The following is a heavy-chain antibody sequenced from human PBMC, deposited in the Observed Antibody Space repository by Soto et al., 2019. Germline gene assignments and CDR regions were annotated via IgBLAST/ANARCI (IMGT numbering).Heavy chain of an antibody. CDR2: ISANDVGT. J-gene: IGHJ4*02. V-gene: IGHV3-23*01. CDR1: GFTLRNYA. D-gene: IGHD1-20*01. Sequence: GGSLRLSCEASGFTLRNYAMTWVRQAPGKGLEWVSLISANDVGTYYAESVKTRFTISTDQSRNTVYLQMDSLRADDTAIYYCAKDKHDYNWDNRPTFDYWGQGTLVTVYS. CDR3: AKDKHDYNWDNRPTFDY.